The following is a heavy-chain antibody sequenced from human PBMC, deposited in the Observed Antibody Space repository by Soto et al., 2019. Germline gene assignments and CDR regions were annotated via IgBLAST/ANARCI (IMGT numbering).Heavy chain of an antibody. CDR1: GFTLSNYW. V-gene: IGHV3-7*05. D-gene: IGHD3-10*01. CDR3: LSAGSAVS. J-gene: IGHJ4*02. CDR2: INYDGSEK. Sequence: LRLSCAASGFTLSNYWMTWVRQAPGKGLEWVANINYDGSEKNYVDSVKGRFTISRDNTRNSLALQMNTLRAEDTAVYYCLSAGSAVSWGQGTLVTVSS.